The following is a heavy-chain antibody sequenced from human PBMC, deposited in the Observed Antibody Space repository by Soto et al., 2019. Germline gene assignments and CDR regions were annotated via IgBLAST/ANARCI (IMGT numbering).Heavy chain of an antibody. CDR1: GFTFSSYA. D-gene: IGHD4-17*01. CDR2: ISGSGGST. J-gene: IGHJ2*01. CDR3: AKDGGGGDSGDSNWYFDL. Sequence: EVQLLESGGGLVQPGGSLRLSCAASGFTFSSYAMSWVRQAPGKGLEWVSAISGSGGSTYYADSVKGRFTISRDNSKNTLYLQMNSLRAEDTAVYYCAKDGGGGDSGDSNWYFDLWGRGTLGTVAA. V-gene: IGHV3-23*01.